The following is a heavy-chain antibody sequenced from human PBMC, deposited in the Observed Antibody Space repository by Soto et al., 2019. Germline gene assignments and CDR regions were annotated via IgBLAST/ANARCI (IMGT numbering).Heavy chain of an antibody. CDR1: GYTFTNYG. Sequence: QVQLVQSGAEVKKPGASVKVSCKASGYTFTNYGISWARQAPGQGLEWMGWSSAYNGNTNYAQKLQGRVTMTTDTATSTAYVELRSMRSDDAAVDFCAVKSGSGYSYCFDYWGQGTPVTVSS. J-gene: IGHJ4*02. D-gene: IGHD3-22*01. CDR3: AVKSGSGYSYCFDY. CDR2: SSAYNGNT. V-gene: IGHV1-18*01.